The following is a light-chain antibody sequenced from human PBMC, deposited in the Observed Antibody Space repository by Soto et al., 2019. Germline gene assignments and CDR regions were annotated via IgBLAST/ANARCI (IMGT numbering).Light chain of an antibody. V-gene: IGKV4-1*01. CDR2: WAS. CDR1: QSVLYSSNNKNY. Sequence: DIVMTQSPDSLAVSLGERATINCKSSQSVLYSSNNKNYLAWYQQKPGQPPKLLIYWASTRESGVPDRFSGIGSGKDFTLTISSLQAEDVAVYYCQQYYSAPYTFGQGTKLEIK. J-gene: IGKJ2*01. CDR3: QQYYSAPYT.